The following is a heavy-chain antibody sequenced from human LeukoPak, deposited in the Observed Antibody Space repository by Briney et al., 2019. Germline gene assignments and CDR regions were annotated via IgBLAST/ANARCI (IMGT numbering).Heavy chain of an antibody. Sequence: SETLSLTCAVYGGSFSGYYWNWIRQPAGKGLEWIGRIGRMYNSEKTNYNPSLKSRVTISVDTSKNQFSLKLTSVTAADTAVYYCASSNWLRDSNFDYWGQGTLVTVSS. CDR3: ASSNWLRDSNFDY. J-gene: IGHJ4*02. V-gene: IGHV4-59*10. CDR1: GGSFSGYY. CDR2: MYNSEKT. D-gene: IGHD6-13*01.